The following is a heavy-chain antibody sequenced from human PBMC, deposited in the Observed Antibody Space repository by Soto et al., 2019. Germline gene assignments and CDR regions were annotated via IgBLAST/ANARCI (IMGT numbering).Heavy chain of an antibody. CDR3: ARSLRYYDFWSGPYYYYGMDV. CDR1: GGTFSSYA. D-gene: IGHD3-3*01. J-gene: IGHJ6*02. Sequence: SVKVSCKACGGTFSSYAISWVRQAPGQGLEWMGGIIPIFGTANYAQKFQGRVTITADESTSTAYMELSSLRSEDTAVYYCARSLRYYDFWSGPYYYYGMDVWGQGTTVTVSS. V-gene: IGHV1-69*13. CDR2: IIPIFGTA.